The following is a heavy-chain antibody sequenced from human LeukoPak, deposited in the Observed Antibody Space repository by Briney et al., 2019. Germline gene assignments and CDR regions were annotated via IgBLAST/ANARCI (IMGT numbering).Heavy chain of an antibody. CDR3: AKDAGWYSSSWYYFDY. J-gene: IGHJ4*02. CDR2: ISSSNTI. Sequence: PGGSLRLSCAASGFTFSDYYMSWIRQAPGKGLEWLSSISSSNTIYYADSVKGRFTISRDNAKNSLYLQMNSLRAEDTAVYYCAKDAGWYSSSWYYFDYWGQGTLVTVSS. V-gene: IGHV3-69-1*01. CDR1: GFTFSDYY. D-gene: IGHD6-13*01.